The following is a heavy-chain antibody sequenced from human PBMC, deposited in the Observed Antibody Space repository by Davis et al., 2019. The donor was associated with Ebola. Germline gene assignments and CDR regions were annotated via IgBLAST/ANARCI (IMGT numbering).Heavy chain of an antibody. CDR2: ISYDGSNK. CDR3: AKPEGDMGDYYGLDV. Sequence: GESLKISCAASGFTFSRYGMHWVRQAPGKGLEWVAVISYDGSNKYYADSVKGRFIISRDNSKNTLYLQMNSLRAEDTAVYYCAKPEGDMGDYYGLDVWGKGTTVTVSS. D-gene: IGHD2-21*01. V-gene: IGHV3-30*18. J-gene: IGHJ6*04. CDR1: GFTFSRYG.